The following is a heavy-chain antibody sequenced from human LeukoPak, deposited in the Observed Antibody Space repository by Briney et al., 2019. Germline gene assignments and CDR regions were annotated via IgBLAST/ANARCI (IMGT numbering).Heavy chain of an antibody. J-gene: IGHJ4*02. CDR1: GGSISIYY. CDR2: IYYSGST. Sequence: SETLSLTCTVSGGSISIYYWSWIRQPPGKGLEWIGYIYYSGSTNYNPSLKSRVTISVDTSKNQFSLKLSSVTAADTAVYYCARARDPIFGVVMASDYWGQGTLVTVSS. D-gene: IGHD3-3*01. V-gene: IGHV4-59*01. CDR3: ARARDPIFGVVMASDY.